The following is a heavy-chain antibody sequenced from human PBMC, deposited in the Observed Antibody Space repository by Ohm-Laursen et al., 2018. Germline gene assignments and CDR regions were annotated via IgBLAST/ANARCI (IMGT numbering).Heavy chain of an antibody. J-gene: IGHJ4*02. CDR1: GYTFTNYF. CDR2: INPGGGHT. CDR3: ARDGGNWNFDF. Sequence: ASVKVSCKVSGYTFTNYFMHWVRQAPGQGLEWMGMINPGGGHTRYAQKFQGRVTMTRDTSTSTVYMEVSSLRSEDTAMYYCARDGGNWNFDFWGQGTLVAVSS. V-gene: IGHV1-46*01. D-gene: IGHD1-1*01.